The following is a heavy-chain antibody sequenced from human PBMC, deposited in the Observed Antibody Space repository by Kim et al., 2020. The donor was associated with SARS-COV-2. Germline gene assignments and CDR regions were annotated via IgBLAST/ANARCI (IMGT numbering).Heavy chain of an antibody. CDR2: K. J-gene: IGHJ4*02. Sequence: KYYADSVEGRFTISRDNSKNALYLQVHSLKAGHTAVYFCASVEMGNEFDYWRQGTLVTVSS. D-gene: IGHD2-8*01. CDR3: ASVEMGNEFDY. V-gene: IGHV3-30*01.